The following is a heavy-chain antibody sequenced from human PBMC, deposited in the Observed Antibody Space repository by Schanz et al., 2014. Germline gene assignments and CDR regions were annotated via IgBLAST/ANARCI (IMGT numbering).Heavy chain of an antibody. CDR3: ARGRTFAY. Sequence: QVQLVQPGAEVKKPGASVKVSCKASGYTFTSYAISWVRQAPGQGLEWMAWISPYNGNTNYAQKLQGRVTMTRNTTESTAYREHHNLTSEDTAACYCARGRTFAYWGQGTLVTVST. CDR2: ISPYNGNT. V-gene: IGHV1-18*01. J-gene: IGHJ4*02. CDR1: GYTFTSYA.